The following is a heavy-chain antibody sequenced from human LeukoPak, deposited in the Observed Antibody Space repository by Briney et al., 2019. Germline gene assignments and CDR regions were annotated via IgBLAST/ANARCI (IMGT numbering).Heavy chain of an antibody. Sequence: SETLSLTCTVSGGSISSGGYYWSWIRQHPGKGLEWIGYIYYSGSTYYNPSLKSRVTISVDTSKNQFSLKLSSVTAADTDVYYCARSFSHYSGYDYDYWGQGNLVTVSS. D-gene: IGHD5-12*01. V-gene: IGHV4-31*03. CDR1: GGSISSGGYY. J-gene: IGHJ4*02. CDR2: IYYSGST. CDR3: ARSFSHYSGYDYDY.